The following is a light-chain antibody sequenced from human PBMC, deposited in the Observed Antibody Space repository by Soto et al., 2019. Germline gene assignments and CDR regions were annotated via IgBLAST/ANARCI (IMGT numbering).Light chain of an antibody. CDR2: AAY. V-gene: IGKV1-39*01. J-gene: IGKJ4*01. CDR3: KQSYSTPLT. CDR1: QSINNY. Sequence: GDRVTITCRASQSINNYLNWYQQKPGKAPNLLIYAAYSLQSGVPSRFSGSGSGTDFTLTISSLQPEDFATYYCKQSYSTPLTFGGGTKVDIK.